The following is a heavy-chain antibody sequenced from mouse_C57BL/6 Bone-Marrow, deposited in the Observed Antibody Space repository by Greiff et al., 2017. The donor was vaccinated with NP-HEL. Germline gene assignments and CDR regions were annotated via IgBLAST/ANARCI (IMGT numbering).Heavy chain of an antibody. V-gene: IGHV1-18*01. CDR1: GYTFTDYN. CDR3: ARSGYGNFLFAY. J-gene: IGHJ3*01. Sequence: EVQLQQSGPELVKPGASVKIPCKASGYTFTDYNMDWVKQSHGKSLEWIGDINPNNGGTIYNQKFKGKATLTVDKSSSTAYMELRSLTSEDTAVYYFARSGYGNFLFAYWGQGTLVTVSA. D-gene: IGHD2-10*02. CDR2: INPNNGGT.